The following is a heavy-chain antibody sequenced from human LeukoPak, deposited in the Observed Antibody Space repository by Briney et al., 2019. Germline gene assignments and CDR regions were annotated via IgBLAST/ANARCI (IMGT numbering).Heavy chain of an antibody. CDR2: ISGSGGST. CDR1: GFAFSTYA. CDR3: AKDHPYYYGSGSSNTVCFDY. D-gene: IGHD3-10*01. Sequence: QSGGSLRLTCAASGFAFSTYAMNWVRQAPGKGLEWVSAISGSGGSTYYADSVEGRFTISRDNSKNTLYLQMNSLRAEDTAVYYCAKDHPYYYGSGSSNTVCFDYWGQGTLVTVSS. J-gene: IGHJ4*02. V-gene: IGHV3-23*01.